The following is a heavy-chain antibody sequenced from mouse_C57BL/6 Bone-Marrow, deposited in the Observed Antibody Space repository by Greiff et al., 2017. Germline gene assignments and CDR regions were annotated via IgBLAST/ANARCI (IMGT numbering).Heavy chain of an antibody. Sequence: VQLQQSGPGLVAPSQSLSITCTVSGFSLTSYAISWVRQPPGKGLEWLGVIWTGGGTNYNSALKSRLSISKDNSKSQVFLKMNSLQTDDTARDDCARNRGYYDWGWFAYWGQGTLVTVSA. CDR3: ARNRGYYDWGWFAY. J-gene: IGHJ3*01. CDR2: IWTGGGT. D-gene: IGHD2-3*01. CDR1: GFSLTSYA. V-gene: IGHV2-9-1*01.